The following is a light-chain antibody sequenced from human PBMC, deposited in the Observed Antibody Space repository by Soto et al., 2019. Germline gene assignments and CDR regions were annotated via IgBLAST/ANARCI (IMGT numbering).Light chain of an antibody. CDR2: AAS. V-gene: IGKV1-39*01. J-gene: IGKJ1*01. Sequence: DIRMTQSPSSLSASVGDRVTITCRASQSISSYLNWYQQKPGKAPKLLIYAASSLQSGVPSRFSGSGSGTDFTLTISSLQPEDFATYYCQQSYSTPRTFGQGTKVEIQ. CDR3: QQSYSTPRT. CDR1: QSISSY.